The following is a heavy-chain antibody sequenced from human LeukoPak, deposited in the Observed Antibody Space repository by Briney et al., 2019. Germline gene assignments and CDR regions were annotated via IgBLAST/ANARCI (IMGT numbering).Heavy chain of an antibody. CDR3: ARGLKWLLQRPHMDV. Sequence: SSETLSLTCTVSGGSISSYYCSWIRQPPGKGLEWIGYIYYSGSTNYNPSLKSRVTISVDTSKNQFSLKLSSVTAADTAVYYCARGLKWLLQRPHMDVWGKGTTVTVSS. J-gene: IGHJ6*04. D-gene: IGHD3-22*01. V-gene: IGHV4-59*01. CDR2: IYYSGST. CDR1: GGSISSYY.